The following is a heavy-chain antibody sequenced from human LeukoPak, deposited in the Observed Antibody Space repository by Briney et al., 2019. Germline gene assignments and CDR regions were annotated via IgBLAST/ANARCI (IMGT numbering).Heavy chain of an antibody. CDR3: ARAIRIAVAGDY. J-gene: IGHJ4*02. CDR1: GFTFSSYS. CDR2: ISSSSSYI. Sequence: GGSLRLSCAASGFTFSSYSMNWVRQAPGKGLEWVSSISSSSSYIYYADSVKGRFTISRDNAKNSLYLQMNSLRAEDTAVYYCARAIRIAVAGDYWGQGTLVTVSS. D-gene: IGHD6-19*01. V-gene: IGHV3-21*04.